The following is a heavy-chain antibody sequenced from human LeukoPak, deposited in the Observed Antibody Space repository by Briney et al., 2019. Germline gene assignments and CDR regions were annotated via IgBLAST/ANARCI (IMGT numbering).Heavy chain of an antibody. CDR2: IRYDGSNK. D-gene: IGHD5-12*01. CDR3: AKGGGYEAQYYYYYLDV. CDR1: GFTFSSYG. Sequence: GGSLRLSCAASGFTFSSYGMHWVRQAPGKGLEWVAFIRYDGSNKYYADSVKGRFTISRDNSKNTLYLQMKSPRAEDTAVYYCAKGGGYEAQYYYYYLDVWGKGTTVTISS. J-gene: IGHJ6*03. V-gene: IGHV3-30*02.